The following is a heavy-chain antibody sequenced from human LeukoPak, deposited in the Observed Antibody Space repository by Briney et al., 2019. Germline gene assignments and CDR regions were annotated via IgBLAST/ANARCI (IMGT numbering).Heavy chain of an antibody. V-gene: IGHV4-59*08. J-gene: IGHJ4*02. CDR2: IFYSRST. Sequence: SETLSLTSTVSGGSIDRHYWSWIRQPPGKGLQWTGYIFYSRSTNYNPSLRSRVTISVDTSNNQFSLKLSSVTAADTAVYYCARHPSAAASLDYWGQGTLVTVSS. CDR3: ARHPSAAASLDY. CDR1: GGSIDRHY. D-gene: IGHD2-15*01.